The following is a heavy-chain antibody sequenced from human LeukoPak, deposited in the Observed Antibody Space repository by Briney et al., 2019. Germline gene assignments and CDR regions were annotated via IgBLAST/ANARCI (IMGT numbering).Heavy chain of an antibody. V-gene: IGHV4-39*01. CDR3: ARFEDDLSRISAAGTY. Sequence: PSETLSLTCTVSGGSISSSSYYWGWIRQPPGKGLEWIGSIYYSGSTYYNPSLKSRVTISVDTSKNQFSLKLSSVTAADTAVYYCARFEDDLSRISAAGTYWGQGTLVTVSS. CDR2: IYYSGST. J-gene: IGHJ4*02. D-gene: IGHD6-13*01. CDR1: GGSISSSSYY.